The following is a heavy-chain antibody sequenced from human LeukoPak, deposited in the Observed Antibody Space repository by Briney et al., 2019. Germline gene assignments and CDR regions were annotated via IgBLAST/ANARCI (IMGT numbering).Heavy chain of an antibody. CDR2: ISSSGTYI. CDR1: GLTFRDHG. D-gene: IGHD3-22*01. J-gene: IGHJ5*02. CDR3: ARVLNYDSSGFSP. V-gene: IGHV3-21*01. Sequence: GGSLRLSCTASGLTFRDHGISWVRQAPGKGLEWVSYISSSGTYIYYADSVKGRFTISRDNAKNSLFLQMSSLRAEDTAVYYCARVLNYDSSGFSPWGQGTLVTVSS.